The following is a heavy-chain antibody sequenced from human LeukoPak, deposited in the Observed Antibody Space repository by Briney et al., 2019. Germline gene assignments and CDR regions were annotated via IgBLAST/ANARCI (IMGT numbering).Heavy chain of an antibody. J-gene: IGHJ4*02. CDR1: GGSISSGPYY. D-gene: IGHD1-26*01. Sequence: SETLSLTCTVSGGSISSGPYYWIWIRQPPGKGLEWIGEINHSGSTYYNPSLKSRVTISVDTSKNQFSLKLSSVTAADTAVYYCARSTVGATGGDYFDYWGQGTLVTVSS. V-gene: IGHV4-39*01. CDR2: INHSGST. CDR3: ARSTVGATGGDYFDY.